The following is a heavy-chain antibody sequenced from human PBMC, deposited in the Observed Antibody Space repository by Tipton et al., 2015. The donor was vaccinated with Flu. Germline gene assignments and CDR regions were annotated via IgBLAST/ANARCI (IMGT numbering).Heavy chain of an antibody. J-gene: IGHJ4*02. CDR2: IYPGDSDI. Sequence: QLVQSGAEVKKPGESLKISCKGSGYIFTNYWIGWVRQMPGKGPEWMGMIYPGDSDIRYGPSSQGQVTMSVDNSISTVYLQWSSLETSDTAVYYCVRPATAYNSDDYWGQGILVTVSS. V-gene: IGHV5-51*03. CDR3: VRPATAYNSDDY. CDR1: GYIFTNYW. D-gene: IGHD6-25*01.